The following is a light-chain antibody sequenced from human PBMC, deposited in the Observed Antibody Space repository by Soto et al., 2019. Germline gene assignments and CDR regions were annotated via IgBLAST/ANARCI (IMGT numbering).Light chain of an antibody. V-gene: IGLV2-23*01. CDR2: EDT. Sequence: QSALTQPASVSGSPGQSITISCTGTKTDIGNYNIVSWYQRHPDKAPKLIIYEDTKRPSGISNRFSASKSGTTASLTISGLQAEDEADYHCSSFAGSGTLVVFGGGTKVTVL. CDR1: KTDIGNYNI. CDR3: SSFAGSGTLVV. J-gene: IGLJ2*01.